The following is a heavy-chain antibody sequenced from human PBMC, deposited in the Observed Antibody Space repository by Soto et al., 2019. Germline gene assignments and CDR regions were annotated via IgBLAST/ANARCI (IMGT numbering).Heavy chain of an antibody. CDR2: INPNSGGT. CDR3: ARGAPVPAATYYYYYGMDV. J-gene: IGHJ6*02. CDR1: GYAFTGYD. Sequence: ASVKVSWKASGYAFTGYDMHWVLQAPGQGLEWMGWINPNSGGTNYAQKFQGWVTMTRDTSISTAYMELSSLRSEDTAVYYCARGAPVPAATYYYYYGMDVWGQGTTVTVSS. V-gene: IGHV1-2*04. D-gene: IGHD2-2*01.